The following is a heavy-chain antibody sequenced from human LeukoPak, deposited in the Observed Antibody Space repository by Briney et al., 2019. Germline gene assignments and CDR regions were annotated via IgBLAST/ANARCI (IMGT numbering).Heavy chain of an antibody. CDR2: IFYSGST. D-gene: IGHD3-3*01. J-gene: IGHJ4*02. CDR1: GGSVSSGSYY. Sequence: PSETLSLTCTVSGGSVSSGSYYWSWIRQHPGKGLEWIGYIFYSGSTYYNPSLKSRVTISVDTSKNQFSLKLSSVTAADTAVYYCARTRYSSSYHAFDNWGQGTLVTVSS. V-gene: IGHV4-31*03. CDR3: ARTRYSSSYHAFDN.